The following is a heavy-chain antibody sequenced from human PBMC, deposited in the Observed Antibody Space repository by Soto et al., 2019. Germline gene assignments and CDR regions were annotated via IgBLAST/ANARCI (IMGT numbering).Heavy chain of an antibody. D-gene: IGHD3-10*01. CDR1: GYTFTSYC. CDR3: ARGIGFIIFDTDMEYFYY. V-gene: IGHV1-46*01. J-gene: IGHJ4*02. Sequence: QVQLVQSGAAVKKPGASVKVSCKASGYTFTSYCMHWVRQAPGQGLECMCIINPRGGSTSYAQKFQRRVTMNRHTSTSTVYVELSTLRSEDTAVYYCARGIGFIIFDTDMEYFYYWGQGTLVTVSS. CDR2: INPRGGST.